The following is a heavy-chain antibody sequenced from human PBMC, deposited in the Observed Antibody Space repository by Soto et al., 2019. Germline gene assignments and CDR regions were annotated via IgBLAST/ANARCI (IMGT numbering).Heavy chain of an antibody. D-gene: IGHD2-2*01. V-gene: IGHV1-8*01. CDR3: ASGLVGVIVPAIDY. CDR2: MNPNSGNT. Sequence: ASVKVSCKASGYTFTSYDINWVRQATGQGLEWMGWMNPNSGNTGYAQKFQGRVTMTRNTSISTAYMELSSLRSEDTAVYYCASGLVGVIVPAIDYWGQGTLVTVSS. J-gene: IGHJ4*02. CDR1: GYTFTSYD.